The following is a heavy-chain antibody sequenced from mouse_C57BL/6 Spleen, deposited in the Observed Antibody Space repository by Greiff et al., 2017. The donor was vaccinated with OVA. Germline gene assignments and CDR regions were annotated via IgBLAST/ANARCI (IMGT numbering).Heavy chain of an antibody. CDR1: GFTFSSYG. Sequence: EVKLVESGGDLVKPGGSLKLSCAASGFTFSSYGMSWVRQTPDKRLEWVATISSGGSYTYYPDSVKGRFTISRDNAKNTLYLQMSSLKSEDTAMYYCARQDWGVDYWGQGTTLTVSS. V-gene: IGHV5-6*01. D-gene: IGHD4-1*01. CDR2: ISSGGSYT. CDR3: ARQDWGVDY. J-gene: IGHJ2*01.